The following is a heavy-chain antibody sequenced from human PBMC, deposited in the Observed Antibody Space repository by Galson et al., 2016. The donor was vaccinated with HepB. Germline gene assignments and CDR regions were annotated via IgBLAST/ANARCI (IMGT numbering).Heavy chain of an antibody. CDR3: ARVQTLVTIFGDYGMDV. Sequence: SLRLSCAASGFSSSNYAMHWVRQAPGKGLECVAIVSYDGRYKYYADSVTGRFTISRDNSKNTLYLQMNSLRADDTALYYCARVQTLVTIFGDYGMDVWGQGTTVTVS. CDR1: GFSSSNYA. V-gene: IGHV3-30*03. J-gene: IGHJ6*02. CDR2: VSYDGRYK. D-gene: IGHD3-3*01.